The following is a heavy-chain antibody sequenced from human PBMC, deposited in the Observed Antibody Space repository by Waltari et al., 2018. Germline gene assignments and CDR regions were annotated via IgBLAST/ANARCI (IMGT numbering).Heavy chain of an antibody. CDR3: ARAPSLEWLHNWFDP. D-gene: IGHD3-3*01. V-gene: IGHV4-59*11. CDR2: IYYSGST. CDR1: GGSIISHY. Sequence: QVQLQESGPGLVKPSETLSLTCTVSGGSIISHYWSWIRQPPGKGLEWIGYIYYSGSTNCNPSLKSRVTMSVDTSKNQFSLKLSSVTAADTAVYYCARAPSLEWLHNWFDPWGQGTLVTVSS. J-gene: IGHJ5*02.